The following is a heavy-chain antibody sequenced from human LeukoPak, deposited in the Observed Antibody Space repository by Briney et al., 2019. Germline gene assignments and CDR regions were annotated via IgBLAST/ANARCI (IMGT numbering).Heavy chain of an antibody. CDR1: GFTFSSYG. Sequence: GGSLRLSCAASGFTFSSYGMHWVRQAPGKGLGWVAVISYDGSNKYYADSVKGRFTISRDNSQKTLYMQMNSLRAEDTAVYYCVLRYYYFDYWGQGTLVTVSS. J-gene: IGHJ4*02. CDR3: VLRYYYFDY. V-gene: IGHV3-30*03. D-gene: IGHD2-15*01. CDR2: ISYDGSNK.